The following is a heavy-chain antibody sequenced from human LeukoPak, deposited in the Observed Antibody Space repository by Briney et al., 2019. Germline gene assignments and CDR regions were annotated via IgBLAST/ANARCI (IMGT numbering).Heavy chain of an antibody. CDR2: IRYDGSNK. J-gene: IGHJ4*02. CDR1: GFTFSSYG. V-gene: IGHV3-30*02. Sequence: PGGSLRLSCAXSGFTFSSYGMHWVRQAPGKGLEWVAFIRYDGSNKYYADSVKGRFTISRDNSKNTLYLQMNSLRAEDTAVYYCAKTPPSSGWCFDYWGQGTLVTVSS. D-gene: IGHD6-19*01. CDR3: AKTPPSSGWCFDY.